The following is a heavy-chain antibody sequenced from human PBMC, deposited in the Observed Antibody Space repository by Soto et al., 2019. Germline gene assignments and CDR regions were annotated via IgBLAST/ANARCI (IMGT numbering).Heavy chain of an antibody. CDR2: MNPNSGNT. J-gene: IGHJ6*03. Sequence: ASVKVSCKASGYTFTSYDINWVRQATGQGLEWMGWMNPNSGNTGYAQKFQGRVTMTRNTSISTAYMELSSLRSEDTAVYYCARGRGGYSGYAPGAYYYYYMDVWGKGTTVTVSS. CDR1: GYTFTSYD. V-gene: IGHV1-8*01. CDR3: ARGRGGYSGYAPGAYYYYYMDV. D-gene: IGHD5-12*01.